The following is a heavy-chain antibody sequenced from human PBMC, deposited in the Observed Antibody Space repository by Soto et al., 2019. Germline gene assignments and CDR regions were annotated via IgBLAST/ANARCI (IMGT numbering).Heavy chain of an antibody. CDR1: GGSISSYY. V-gene: IGHV4-59*01. Sequence: SETLSLTCTVSGGSISSYYWSWIRQPPGKGLEWIGYIYYSGRTNYNPSLKSRVTISVDTSKNQFSLKLSSVTAADTAVYFCARESGITGTTSSYWGQGTLVTVSS. CDR2: IYYSGRT. D-gene: IGHD1-7*01. CDR3: ARESGITGTTSSY. J-gene: IGHJ4*02.